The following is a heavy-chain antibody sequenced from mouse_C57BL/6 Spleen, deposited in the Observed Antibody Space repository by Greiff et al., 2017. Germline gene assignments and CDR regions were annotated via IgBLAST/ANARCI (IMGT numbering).Heavy chain of an antibody. Sequence: QVQLQQPGAELVRPGSSVKLSCKASGYTFTSYWMHWVKQRPIQGLEWIGNIDPSDSETHYNQKFKDKATLTVDKSSSTAYMQLSSLTSEDSAVYYCARMGDGYYEDYWGQGTTLTVSS. CDR1: GYTFTSYW. CDR2: IDPSDSET. V-gene: IGHV1-52*01. J-gene: IGHJ2*01. D-gene: IGHD2-3*01. CDR3: ARMGDGYYEDY.